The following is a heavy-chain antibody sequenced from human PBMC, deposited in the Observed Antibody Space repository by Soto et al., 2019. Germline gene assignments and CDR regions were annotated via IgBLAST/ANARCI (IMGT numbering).Heavy chain of an antibody. CDR3: ARNYDILTAGIFDS. CDR1: GFTFSSYA. CDR2: LSGNGGVT. V-gene: IGHV3-23*01. Sequence: GGSLRLSCAASGFTFSSYAVSWVRQAPGKGLQWVSSLSGNGGVTYYAESVKGRFTISRDNAENSLYLQMDSLRAEDTAVYYCARNYDILTAGIFDSWGPGTLVTVSS. D-gene: IGHD3-9*01. J-gene: IGHJ3*01.